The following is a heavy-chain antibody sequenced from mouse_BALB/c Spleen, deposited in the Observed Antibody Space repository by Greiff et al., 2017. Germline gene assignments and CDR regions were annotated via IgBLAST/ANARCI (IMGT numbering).Heavy chain of an antibody. CDR1: GFAFSSYD. V-gene: IGHV5-12-1*01. CDR3: ARQKLDYGSSYGYWYFDV. CDR2: ISSGGGST. Sequence: EVKLVESGGGLVKPGGSLKLSCAASGFAFSSYDMSWVRQTPEKRLEWVAYISSGGGSTYYPDTVKGRFTISRDNAKNTLYLQMSSLKSEDTAMYYCARQKLDYGSSYGYWYFDVWGAGTTVTVSS. J-gene: IGHJ1*01. D-gene: IGHD1-1*01.